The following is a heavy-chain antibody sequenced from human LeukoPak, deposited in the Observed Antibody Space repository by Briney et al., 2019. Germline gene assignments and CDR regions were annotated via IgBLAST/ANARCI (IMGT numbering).Heavy chain of an antibody. J-gene: IGHJ6*03. D-gene: IGHD6-6*01. CDR3: ARLSSSPSLFYYYYYMDV. CDR1: GGSISSHY. CDR2: IYTSGST. V-gene: IGHV4-4*09. Sequence: PSETLSLTCTVSGGSISSHYWSWIRQPPGKGLEWIGYIYTSGSTNYNPSLKSRVTISVDTSKNQFSLKLSSVTAADTAVYYCARLSSSPSLFYYYYYMDVWGKGTTVTVSS.